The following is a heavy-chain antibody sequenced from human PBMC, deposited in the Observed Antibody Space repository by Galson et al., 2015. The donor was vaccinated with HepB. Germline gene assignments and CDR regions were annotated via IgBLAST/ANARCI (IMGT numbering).Heavy chain of an antibody. CDR1: GFTFSSYS. CDR3: ARASGVGDGSSYYYYGMDV. J-gene: IGHJ6*02. D-gene: IGHD3-10*01. Sequence: SLRLSCAASGFTFSSYSMNWVRQAPGKGLEWVSSISGTSNFIYYADSVKGRFTISRDNAKNLQYLQMNSLRAEDTAVYYCARASGVGDGSSYYYYGMDVWGQGTTVTVSS. V-gene: IGHV3-21*06. CDR2: ISGTSNFI.